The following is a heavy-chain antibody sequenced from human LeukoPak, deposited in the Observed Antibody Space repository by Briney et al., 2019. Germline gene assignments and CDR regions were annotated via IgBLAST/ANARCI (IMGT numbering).Heavy chain of an antibody. Sequence: ASVKVSCKASGYTFTGYYMYWVRQAPGQGLEWMGWINPNSGGTNYAQKFQGRVTMTRDTSISTAYMELSSLRSDDTAVYYCARGLGSPGPQGYWGQGTLVTVSS. V-gene: IGHV1-2*02. CDR3: ARGLGSPGPQGY. D-gene: IGHD2-2*03. CDR1: GYTFTGYY. CDR2: INPNSGGT. J-gene: IGHJ4*02.